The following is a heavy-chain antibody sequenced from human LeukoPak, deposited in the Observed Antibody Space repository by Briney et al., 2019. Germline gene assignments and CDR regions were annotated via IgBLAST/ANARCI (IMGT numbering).Heavy chain of an antibody. Sequence: GGSLRLSCAASGFTFSDAWMTWVRQAPGKGLEWVGRIKSKTDGGTTDYATPVKGRFAISRDDSRNTLYLQMNSLKTEDTAVYYCTTEIWFGEFSGDSWGQGTLVTVSS. J-gene: IGHJ4*02. CDR3: TTEIWFGEFSGDS. CDR2: IKSKTDGGTT. D-gene: IGHD3-10*01. CDR1: GFTFSDAW. V-gene: IGHV3-15*01.